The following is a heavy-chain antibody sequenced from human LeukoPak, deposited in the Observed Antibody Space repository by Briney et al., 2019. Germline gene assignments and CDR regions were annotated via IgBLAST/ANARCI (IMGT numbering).Heavy chain of an antibody. V-gene: IGHV1-2*02. CDR1: GGTFSSYA. Sequence: ASVKVSCKASGGTFSSYAINWVRQAPGQGLEWMGWINPNSGGTNYAQKFQGRVTMTRDTSISTAYMELSRLRSDDTAVYYCARDVDDYVWGSYRPEKSGFDYWGQGTLVTVSS. CDR3: ARDVDDYVWGSYRPEKSGFDY. D-gene: IGHD3-16*02. J-gene: IGHJ4*02. CDR2: INPNSGGT.